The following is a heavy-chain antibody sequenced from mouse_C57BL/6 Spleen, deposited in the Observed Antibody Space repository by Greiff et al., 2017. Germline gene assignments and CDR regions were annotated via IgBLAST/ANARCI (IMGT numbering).Heavy chain of an antibody. J-gene: IGHJ3*01. D-gene: IGHD1-1*01. V-gene: IGHV1-82*01. Sequence: QVQLKQSGPELVKPGASVKISCKASGYAFSSSWMNWVKQRPGKGLEWIGRIYPGDGDTNYNGKFKGKATLTADKSSSTAYMQLSSLTSEDSAVYFCARDGSSYRFAYWGQGTLVTVSA. CDR2: IYPGDGDT. CDR1: GYAFSSSW. CDR3: ARDGSSYRFAY.